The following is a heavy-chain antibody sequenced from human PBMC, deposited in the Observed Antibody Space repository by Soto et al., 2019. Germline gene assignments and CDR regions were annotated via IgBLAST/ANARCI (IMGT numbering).Heavy chain of an antibody. CDR1: GGSISRNSYY. J-gene: IGHJ5*02. CDR2: IYYSGST. V-gene: IGHV4-39*07. D-gene: IGHD3-22*01. CDR3: ARGLPEHYYDSSGYPVLCFDP. Sequence: PSETLSLTCTVSGGSISRNSYYLGWIRQPPGKGLDWIGSIYYSGSTYYNPSLKSRVTISVDTSKNQFSLKLTSVTAADTAVYYCARGLPEHYYDSSGYPVLCFDPWGQGTLVTVSS.